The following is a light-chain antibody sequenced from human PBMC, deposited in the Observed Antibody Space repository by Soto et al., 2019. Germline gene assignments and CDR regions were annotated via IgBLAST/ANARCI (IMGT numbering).Light chain of an antibody. CDR3: GAWDDSLSGLV. Sequence: QLVLTQPPSASGTPGQTVTISCSGASSNVGTNFVFWYQQFPGTAPRLLIHSNTQRPSGVPDRFSGSKSGTSASLAISGLQSGDEADYYCGAWDDSLSGLVFGGGTKLTVL. CDR2: SNT. CDR1: SSNVGTNF. V-gene: IGLV1-47*02. J-gene: IGLJ3*02.